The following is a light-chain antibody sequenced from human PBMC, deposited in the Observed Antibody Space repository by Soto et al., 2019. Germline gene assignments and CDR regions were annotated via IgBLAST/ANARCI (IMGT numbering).Light chain of an antibody. Sequence: DIQMTQSPSSLSASVGDRVTITCRASQSISTYLNWYQQKPGMAPNVLIYAASSLQSGVPSRFGGSGSGTDFTLTISGLQLEDFATYYCQQTYSAPVTFGQGTRLEMK. CDR2: AAS. CDR1: QSISTY. CDR3: QQTYSAPVT. V-gene: IGKV1-39*01. J-gene: IGKJ5*01.